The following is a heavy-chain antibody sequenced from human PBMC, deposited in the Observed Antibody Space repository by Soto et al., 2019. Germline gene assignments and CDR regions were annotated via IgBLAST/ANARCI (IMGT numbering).Heavy chain of an antibody. V-gene: IGHV1-3*04. CDR1: GYILTSNS. D-gene: IGHD1-26*01. J-gene: IGHJ4*02. Sequence: QVQLVQSGAEVKEPGASVKISCRPSGYILTSNSLVWVRQAPGQGLEWMAWINTGDGDTKYSQRFQGRVTITRDTSASAAYMELFSLRAEDTSVYYCARTLSGTPDYWGQGTLVTVSS. CDR2: INTGDGDT. CDR3: ARTLSGTPDY.